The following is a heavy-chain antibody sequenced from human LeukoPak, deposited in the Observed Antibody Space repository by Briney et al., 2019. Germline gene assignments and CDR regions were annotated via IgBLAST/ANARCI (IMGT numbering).Heavy chain of an antibody. CDR2: INHSGST. CDR3: ARAHLDQTTVTTCYFDY. D-gene: IGHD4-17*01. CDR1: GGSFSGYY. Sequence: SETLSLTCAFYGGSFSGYYWSGIRQPPGKGLEWIGEINHSGSTNYNPSLKSRVTISVDTSNNQFSLKLSSVTAADTAVYYCARAHLDQTTVTTCYFDYWGQGTLVTVSS. J-gene: IGHJ4*02. V-gene: IGHV4-34*01.